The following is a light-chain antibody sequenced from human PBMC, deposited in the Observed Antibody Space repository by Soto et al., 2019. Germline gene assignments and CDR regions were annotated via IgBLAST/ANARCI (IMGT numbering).Light chain of an antibody. CDR3: QQYNSYRT. CDR2: KAS. CDR1: QSISSW. J-gene: IGKJ1*01. V-gene: IGKV1-5*03. Sequence: DIQMTQSPSTLSASVGDRVTITCRASQSISSWLDWYQQKPGKAPKLLIYKASSLESGVPSRFSGSGSGTEFTHTISSLQPDDFATYYCQQYNSYRTFGQGTKVEIK.